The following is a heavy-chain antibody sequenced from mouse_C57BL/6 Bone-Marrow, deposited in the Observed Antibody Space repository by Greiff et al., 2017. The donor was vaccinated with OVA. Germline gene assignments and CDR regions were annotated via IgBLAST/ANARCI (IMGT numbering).Heavy chain of an antibody. J-gene: IGHJ2*01. CDR3: TGGGNLYYFDY. CDR2: IRLKSDNYAT. Sequence: EVQRVESGGGLVQPGGSMKLSCVASGFTFSNYWMNWVRQSPEKGLEWVAQIRLKSDNYATHYAESVKGRFTISRDDSKSSVYLQMNNLRAEDTGIYYCTGGGNLYYFDYWGQGTTLTVSS. D-gene: IGHD2-1*01. CDR1: GFTFSNYW. V-gene: IGHV6-3*01.